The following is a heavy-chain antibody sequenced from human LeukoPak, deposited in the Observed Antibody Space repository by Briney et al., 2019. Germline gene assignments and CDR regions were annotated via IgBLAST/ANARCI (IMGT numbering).Heavy chain of an antibody. J-gene: IGHJ4*02. V-gene: IGHV4-39*01. CDR3: AGHGSGSYYRFDY. CDR2: VYYSGST. CDR1: NGSISSSSYY. Sequence: SETLSLTCTVSNGSISSSSYYWVWIRQPPGKGLEWIGSVYYSGSTYYNPSLKSRVTISVDTSKNQFSLTLSSVTAADTAVYYCAGHGSGSYYRFDYWGQGTLVAVSS. D-gene: IGHD3-10*01.